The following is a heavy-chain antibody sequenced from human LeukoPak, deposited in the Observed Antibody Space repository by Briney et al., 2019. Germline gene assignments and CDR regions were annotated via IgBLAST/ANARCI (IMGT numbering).Heavy chain of an antibody. CDR1: GFTFNYYW. CDR2: IKQGGSEI. D-gene: IGHD1-26*01. V-gene: IGHV3-7*01. J-gene: IGHJ4*02. Sequence: GGSLRLSCAASGFTFNYYWMNWVRQAPGKGLEWVANIKQGGSEIYYVDSVKGRFTISRDNAKNSLYLQMNSLRVEDTAVYYCARAGWELDYWGQGTLVTVSS. CDR3: ARAGWELDY.